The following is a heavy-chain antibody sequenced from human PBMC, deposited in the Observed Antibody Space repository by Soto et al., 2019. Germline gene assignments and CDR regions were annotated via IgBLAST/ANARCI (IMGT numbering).Heavy chain of an antibody. J-gene: IGHJ4*02. CDR1: GFTFSSYG. Sequence: GGSLRLSCAASGFTFSSYGMHWVRQAPGKGLEWVAGISDDGSNKYYAYSVKGRFTISRDNSKNTLYLQMNSLRAEDTAVYYCAKDPYSSSSHFDYWGQGTLVTVSS. CDR3: AKDPYSSSSHFDY. V-gene: IGHV3-30*18. D-gene: IGHD6-6*01. CDR2: ISDDGSNK.